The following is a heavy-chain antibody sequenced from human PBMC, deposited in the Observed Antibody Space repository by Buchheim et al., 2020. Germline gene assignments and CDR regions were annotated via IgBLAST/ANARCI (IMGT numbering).Heavy chain of an antibody. J-gene: IGHJ6*02. CDR1: GYTFTGYY. V-gene: IGHV1-2*02. Sequence: QVQLVQSGAEVKKPGASVKVSCKASGYTFTGYYMHWVRQAPGQGLEWMGWINPNSGGTNYAQKFQGRVTMTRGTSISTAYMELSRLRSDDTAVYYCARDLGDYYDSSGYLTGLNYGMDVWGQGTT. D-gene: IGHD3-22*01. CDR2: INPNSGGT. CDR3: ARDLGDYYDSSGYLTGLNYGMDV.